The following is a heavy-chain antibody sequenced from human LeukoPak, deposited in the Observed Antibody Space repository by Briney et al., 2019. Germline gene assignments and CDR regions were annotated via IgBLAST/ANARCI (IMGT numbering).Heavy chain of an antibody. D-gene: IGHD1-7*01. Sequence: SETLSLTCTVSGGSISSSSWSWIRQPPGKGLEWIGYFYYSGSTNYNPSLRSRVTISVDTSKSQFSLKLSSMTAADTAMYYCARGKNYFDPWGQGILVTVSS. CDR1: GGSISSSS. J-gene: IGHJ5*02. CDR3: ARGKNYFDP. CDR2: FYYSGST. V-gene: IGHV4-59*01.